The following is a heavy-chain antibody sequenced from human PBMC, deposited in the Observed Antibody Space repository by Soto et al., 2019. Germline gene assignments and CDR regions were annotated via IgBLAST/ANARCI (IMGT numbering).Heavy chain of an antibody. J-gene: IGHJ5*01. V-gene: IGHV4-59*01. CDR2: IYYSGST. CDR1: GGTISSYY. D-gene: IGHD2-21*02. Sequence: SETLSLTCTVYGGTISSYYWTWIRQPPGKGLEWIGYIYYSGSTNYNPSLKSRVTISVDTSKNKFSLKLSSVTAADTAVYYCARDQCVGDCVGSIDSWGQGTLVTVSS. CDR3: ARDQCVGDCVGSIDS.